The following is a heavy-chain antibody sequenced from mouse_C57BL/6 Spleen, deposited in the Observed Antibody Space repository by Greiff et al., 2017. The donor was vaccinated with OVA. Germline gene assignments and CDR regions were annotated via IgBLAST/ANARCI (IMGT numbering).Heavy chain of an antibody. D-gene: IGHD1-1*01. CDR2: INYDSSST. J-gene: IGHJ4*01. Sequence: EVQLVESEGGLVQPGSSMKLSCTASGFTFSDYYMAWVRQVPEKGLEWVANINYDSSSTYYLDSLKSRFIISRDNAKNILYQQMSSLKSEDTATYYCARDRYYYGSSLYAMDYWGQGTSVTVSS. CDR1: GFTFSDYY. V-gene: IGHV5-16*01. CDR3: ARDRYYYGSSLYAMDY.